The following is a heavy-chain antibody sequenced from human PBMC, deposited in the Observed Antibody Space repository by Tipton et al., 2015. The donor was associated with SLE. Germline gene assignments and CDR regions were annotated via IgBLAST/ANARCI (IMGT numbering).Heavy chain of an antibody. Sequence: QLVQSGADVKKPGASVTVSCKPSGYTLTDYYIHWVRLAPGQGLEWMGRIDLNTGGTKIAQKFLGRVTMTSDTSISTAYINLSNLRSDDTATYYCARDPSGATWATPDYWGQGTLVIVSS. V-gene: IGHV1-2*06. D-gene: IGHD3-10*01. J-gene: IGHJ4*02. CDR2: IDLNTGGT. CDR1: GYTLTDYY. CDR3: ARDPSGATWATPDY.